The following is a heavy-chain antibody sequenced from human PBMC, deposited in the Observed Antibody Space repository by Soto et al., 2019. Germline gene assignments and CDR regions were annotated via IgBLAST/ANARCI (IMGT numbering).Heavy chain of an antibody. CDR1: GYTFTSYG. V-gene: IGHV1-18*01. Sequence: QVQLVQSGAEVKKPGASVKVSCKASGYTFTSYGISWVRQAPGQGLEWMGWISAYNGNTNYAQKLQGRVTMTTDTSTSTAYRELRSLRSDDTAVYYCARDRTRRYCSSTSCYGGLGYWGQGTLVTVSS. CDR2: ISAYNGNT. CDR3: ARDRTRRYCSSTSCYGGLGY. J-gene: IGHJ4*02. D-gene: IGHD2-2*01.